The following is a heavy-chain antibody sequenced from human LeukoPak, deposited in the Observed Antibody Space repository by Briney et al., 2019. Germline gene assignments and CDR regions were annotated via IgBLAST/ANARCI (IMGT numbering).Heavy chain of an antibody. CDR3: ARARYDFWSGYYWIPFDY. J-gene: IGHJ4*02. CDR1: GGSFSGYY. D-gene: IGHD3-3*01. CDR2: INHSGST. Sequence: SETLSLTCAVYGGSFSGYYWSWIRQPPGKGLEWIGEINHSGSTNYNPSLKSRVTISVDTSKNQFPLKLSSVTAADTAVYYCARARYDFWSGYYWIPFDYWGQGTLVTVSS. V-gene: IGHV4-34*01.